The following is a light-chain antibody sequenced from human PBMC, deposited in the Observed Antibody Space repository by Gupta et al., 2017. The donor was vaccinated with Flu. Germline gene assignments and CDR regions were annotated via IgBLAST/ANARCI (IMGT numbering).Light chain of an antibody. CDR3: QESASSGGWV. J-gene: IGLJ3*02. V-gene: IGLV3-21*03. CDR2: DDR. Sequence: PGKTATIACGGNKSGKESCHWYKQRQGHAPRLFVDDDRHRPAGMPDRVFGSNSANTAIINTSGVEAGEDADEYCQESASSGGWVFGGGTKLTV. CDR1: KSGKES.